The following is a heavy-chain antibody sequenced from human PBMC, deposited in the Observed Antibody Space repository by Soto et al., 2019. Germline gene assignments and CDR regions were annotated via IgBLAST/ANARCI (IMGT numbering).Heavy chain of an antibody. CDR3: AKARLRLGELSFGDAFDI. CDR2: ISWNSGSI. Sequence: EVQLVESGGGLVQPGRSLRLSCAASGFIFDDYAMHWVRQAPGKGLEWVSGISWNSGSIGYADSVKGRFTISRDNAKNSLYLQMNSLRAEDTALYYCAKARLRLGELSFGDAFDIWGQGTMVTVSS. CDR1: GFIFDDYA. V-gene: IGHV3-9*01. D-gene: IGHD3-16*02. J-gene: IGHJ3*02.